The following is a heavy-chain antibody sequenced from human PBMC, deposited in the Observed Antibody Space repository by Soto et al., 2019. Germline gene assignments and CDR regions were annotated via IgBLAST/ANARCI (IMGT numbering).Heavy chain of an antibody. J-gene: IGHJ4*02. CDR1: GFTFSNAW. Sequence: PGGSLRLSCAASGFTFSNAWMTWVRQAPGKGLEWVGRVKSKTDGGTIDYAAPVKDRFTISRDDSKNTLYLQMNSLKTEDTAVYYCIGTYSGSSMGFDYWGQGTLVTVSS. D-gene: IGHD5-12*01. CDR2: VKSKTDGGTI. V-gene: IGHV3-15*01. CDR3: IGTYSGSSMGFDY.